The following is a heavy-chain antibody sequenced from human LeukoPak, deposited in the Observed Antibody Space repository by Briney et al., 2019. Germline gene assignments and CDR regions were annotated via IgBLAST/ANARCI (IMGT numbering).Heavy chain of an antibody. V-gene: IGHV3-21*01. CDR1: GFTFSSYS. Sequence: PGGSLRLSCAASGFTFSSYSMNWVRQAPGKGLEWVSSISSSSYIYYADSVKGRFTISRDNAKNSLYLQMNSLRAEDTAVYYCARDLGSGMYYYGMDVWGQGTTVTVSS. CDR3: ARDLGSGMYYYGMDV. D-gene: IGHD1-26*01. J-gene: IGHJ6*02. CDR2: ISSSSYI.